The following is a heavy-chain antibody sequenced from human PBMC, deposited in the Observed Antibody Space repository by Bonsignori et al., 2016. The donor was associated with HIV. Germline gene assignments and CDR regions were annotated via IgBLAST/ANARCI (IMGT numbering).Heavy chain of an antibody. Sequence: SVKVSCKASGGTFSSYAISWVRQAPGQGLQWMGGIIPILGIANYAQKFQGRVTITADESTSTAYMELSSLRSEDTAVYYCARADYGDYAWGISGYFDYWGQGTLVTVSS. J-gene: IGHJ4*02. V-gene: IGHV1-69*10. D-gene: IGHD4-17*01. CDR2: IIPILGIA. CDR1: GGTFSSYA. CDR3: ARADYGDYAWGISGYFDY.